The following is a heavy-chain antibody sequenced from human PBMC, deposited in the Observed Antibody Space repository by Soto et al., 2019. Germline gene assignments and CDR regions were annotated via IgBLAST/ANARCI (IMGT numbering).Heavy chain of an antibody. Sequence: GGSLRLSCAASGFTFDDYAMHWVRQAPGKGLEWVSGISWNSGSIGYADSVKGRFTISRDNAKNSLYLQMNSLRAEDTALYYCAKDIAYDFSPPTFDYWGQGTLVTVSS. CDR1: GFTFDDYA. CDR3: AKDIAYDFSPPTFDY. V-gene: IGHV3-9*01. D-gene: IGHD3-3*01. CDR2: ISWNSGSI. J-gene: IGHJ4*02.